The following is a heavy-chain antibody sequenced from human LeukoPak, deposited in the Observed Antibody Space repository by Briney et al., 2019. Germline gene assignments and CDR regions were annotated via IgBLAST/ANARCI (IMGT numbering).Heavy chain of an antibody. J-gene: IGHJ6*04. CDR3: AKIGPLVVVVPAAPDEYGMDV. CDR2: IPYDGSNK. CDR1: GFTFSSYG. D-gene: IGHD2-2*01. V-gene: IGHV3-30*18. Sequence: GGSLRLSCAASGFTFSSYGMHWVRQAPGKGLEWVAVIPYDGSNKYYADSVKGRFTISRDNSKNTLYLQMNSLRAEDTAVYYCAKIGPLVVVVPAAPDEYGMDVWGKGTTVTVSS.